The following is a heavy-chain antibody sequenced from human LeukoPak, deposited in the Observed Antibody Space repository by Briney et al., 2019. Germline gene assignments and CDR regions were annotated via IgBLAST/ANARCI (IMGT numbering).Heavy chain of an antibody. CDR1: GGSFSGYY. D-gene: IGHD6-19*01. V-gene: IGHV4-34*01. CDR2: MNHSGST. J-gene: IGHJ4*02. Sequence: PSETLSLTCAVYGGSFSGYYWSWIRQPPGKGLEWIGEMNHSGSTNYNPSLKSRVTISVDTSKNQFSLKLSSVTAADTAVYYCAKDGGGAVAGVSLDYWGQGTLVTVSS. CDR3: AKDGGGAVAGVSLDY.